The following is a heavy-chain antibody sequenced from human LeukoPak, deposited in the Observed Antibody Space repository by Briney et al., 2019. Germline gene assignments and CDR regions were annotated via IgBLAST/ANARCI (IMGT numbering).Heavy chain of an antibody. CDR2: ISGSGGST. Sequence: GGSLRLSCAASGFTFRSYAMSWVRQAPGKGLEWVPSISGSGGSTYYADSVKGRFIISRDNSMNTLYLQMNSLRAEDTAVYYCAKIEMSNSGWFKFDYWGQGTLVTVSS. D-gene: IGHD6-19*01. CDR1: GFTFRSYA. CDR3: AKIEMSNSGWFKFDY. V-gene: IGHV3-23*01. J-gene: IGHJ4*02.